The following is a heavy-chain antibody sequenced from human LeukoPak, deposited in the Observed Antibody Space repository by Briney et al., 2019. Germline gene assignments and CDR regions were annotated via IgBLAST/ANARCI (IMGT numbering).Heavy chain of an antibody. J-gene: IGHJ4*02. Sequence: SSETLSLTCTVSGYSISSGYYWRWIRQPPGKGLEWIGSIYHSGSTNYNPSLKSRVTISVDTSKNQFSLKLSSVTAADTAVYYCARRTTYYYGSGSYSYWGQGTLVTVSS. V-gene: IGHV4-38-2*02. D-gene: IGHD3-10*01. CDR2: IYHSGST. CDR1: GYSISSGYY. CDR3: ARRTTYYYGSGSYSY.